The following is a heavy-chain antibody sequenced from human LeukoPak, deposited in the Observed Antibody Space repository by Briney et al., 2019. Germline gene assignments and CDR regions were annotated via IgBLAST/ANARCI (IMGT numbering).Heavy chain of an antibody. CDR2: INTNTGNP. CDR3: ARVGPPTPTIATAGTVYFQH. D-gene: IGHD6-13*01. J-gene: IGHJ1*01. CDR1: GYTFTTYA. V-gene: IGHV7-4-1*02. Sequence: ASVKVSCKASGYTFTTYALNWVRQAAGQGLEWLGWINTNTGNPTYAQGFTGRFVFSLDTSVSTAYLQISSLKTEDTAVYYCARVGPPTPTIATAGTVYFQHWGQSTLVTVSS.